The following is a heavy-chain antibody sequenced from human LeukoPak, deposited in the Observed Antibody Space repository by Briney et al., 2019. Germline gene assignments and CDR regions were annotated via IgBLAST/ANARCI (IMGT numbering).Heavy chain of an antibody. D-gene: IGHD5-12*01. V-gene: IGHV3-11*06. CDR1: GFTFSDYY. J-gene: IGHJ4*02. Sequence: PGGSLRLSCAASGFTFSDYYMSWIRQAPGKGLEWVSSISSSSSYIYYADSVKGRFTISRDNAKNSLYLQMNSLRAEDTAVYYCAREDIVATIIDYWGQGTLVTVSS. CDR3: AREDIVATIIDY. CDR2: ISSSSSYI.